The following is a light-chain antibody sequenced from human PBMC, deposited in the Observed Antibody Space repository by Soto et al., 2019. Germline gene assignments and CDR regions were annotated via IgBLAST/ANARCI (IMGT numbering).Light chain of an antibody. CDR3: QQYNSYPT. CDR1: QSISSW. Sequence: DIQMTQSPSTLSASVGDRVTITCRASQSISSWLAWYQQKPGKAPKLLIYKESSLESGVPSRFSGSGYWTEFTLTISSLQPDDFATYYCQQYNSYPTFGQGTRLEIK. V-gene: IGKV1-5*03. CDR2: KES. J-gene: IGKJ5*01.